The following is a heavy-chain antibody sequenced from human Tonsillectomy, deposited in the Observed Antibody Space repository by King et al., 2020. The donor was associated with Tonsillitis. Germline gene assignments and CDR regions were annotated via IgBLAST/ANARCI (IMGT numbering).Heavy chain of an antibody. J-gene: IGHJ4*02. CDR3: ARSRRDGYNFAWIDY. CDR1: CGSISCYD. Sequence: QLQESGPGLVKASETLSLTCTASCGSISCYDWVWVRPPPGKGLGWSWDSYYSGNTNYNPSLQGRVTISVDTSKNQYSLKVSSVTDADTAVYYCARSRRDGYNFAWIDYWGQGTLVTVSS. V-gene: IGHV4-59*01. D-gene: IGHD5-24*01. CDR2: SYYSGNT.